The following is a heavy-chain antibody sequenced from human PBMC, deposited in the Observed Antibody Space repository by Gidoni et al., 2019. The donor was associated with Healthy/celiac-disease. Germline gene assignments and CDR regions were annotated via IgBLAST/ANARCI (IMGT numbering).Heavy chain of an antibody. CDR1: GDTFSSYA. Sequence: QVQLVQSAAEVTKPGSSVKVSCKASGDTFSSYAISWVRQAPGQGLEWMGGIIPIVGTANYAQKFQGRVTITADESTSTAYMELSSLRSEDTAVYYCARGGYYDSSGQPYYFDYWGQGTLVTVSS. CDR3: ARGGYYDSSGQPYYFDY. V-gene: IGHV1-69*01. CDR2: IIPIVGTA. D-gene: IGHD3-22*01. J-gene: IGHJ4*02.